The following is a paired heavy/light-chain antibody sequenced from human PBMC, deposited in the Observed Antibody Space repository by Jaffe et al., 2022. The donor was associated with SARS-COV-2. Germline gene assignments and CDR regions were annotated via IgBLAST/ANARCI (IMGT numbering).Heavy chain of an antibody. Sequence: EVQLLESGGGLVQPGGSLRLSCAASGFTFSSYAMSWVRQAPGKGLEWVSAISGSGGSTYYADSVKGRFTISRDNSKNTLYLQMNSLRAEDTAVYYCAKDLNPHVHYYDSSGYLEFDYWGQGTLVTVSS. CDR3: AKDLNPHVHYYDSSGYLEFDY. J-gene: IGHJ4*02. CDR1: GFTFSSYA. V-gene: IGHV3-23*01. CDR2: ISGSGGST. D-gene: IGHD3-22*01.
Light chain of an antibody. CDR3: QQRSNWPLAT. V-gene: IGKV3-11*01. J-gene: IGKJ3*01. CDR1: QSVSSY. CDR2: DAS. Sequence: EIVLTQSPATLSLSPGERATLSCRASQSVSSYLAWYQQKPGQAPRLLIYDASNRATGIPARFSGSGSGTDFTLTISSLEPEDFAVYYCQQRSNWPLATFGPGTKVDIK.